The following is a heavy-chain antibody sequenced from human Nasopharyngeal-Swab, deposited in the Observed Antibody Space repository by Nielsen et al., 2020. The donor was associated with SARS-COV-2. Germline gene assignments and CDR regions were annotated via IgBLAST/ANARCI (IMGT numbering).Heavy chain of an antibody. CDR2: INHSGST. CDR3: AHYSSGSLSSPRGRGYFDY. CDR1: GGSFSGYY. J-gene: IGHJ4*02. D-gene: IGHD1-26*01. V-gene: IGHV4-34*01. Sequence: SDTLSLTCAVYGGSFSGYYWSWIRQPPGKGLEWIGEINHSGSTNYNPSLKSRVTISVDTSKNQFSLKLSSVTAADTAVYYCAHYSSGSLSSPRGRGYFDYWGQGTLVTVSS.